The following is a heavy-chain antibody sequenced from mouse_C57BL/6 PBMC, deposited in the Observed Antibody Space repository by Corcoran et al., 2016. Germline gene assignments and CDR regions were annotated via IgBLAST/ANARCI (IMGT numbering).Heavy chain of an antibody. Sequence: QVTLKESGPGILQSSQTLSLTCSFSGFSLSTSGMGVSWIRQPSGKGLEWLAHIYWDDDKRYNPSLKSRLTISKETSRKQVFLKITSVDTAVTATYSGVRRATLSVAWFAYWGQVTLVPVSA. CDR3: VRRATLSVAWFAY. V-gene: IGHV8-12*01. J-gene: IGHJ3*01. D-gene: IGHD6-1*01. CDR2: IYWDDDK. CDR1: GFSLSTSGMG.